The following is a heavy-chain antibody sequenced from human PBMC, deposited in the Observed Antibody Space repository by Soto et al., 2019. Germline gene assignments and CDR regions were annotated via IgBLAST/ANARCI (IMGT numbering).Heavy chain of an antibody. J-gene: IGHJ4*02. CDR3: ASARPYDYSFLYFDY. CDR2: ISVDRRDT. CDR1: GFSLSDYW. V-gene: IGHV3-74*03. D-gene: IGHD4-4*01. Sequence: GGSLRLSCAASGFSLSDYWMHWVRQVPGKGLLWVSRISVDRRDTTYADSVKGRFTISRDNAKNTLYLQMDSLRAEDTAVYYCASARPYDYSFLYFDYWGQGTLVTVSS.